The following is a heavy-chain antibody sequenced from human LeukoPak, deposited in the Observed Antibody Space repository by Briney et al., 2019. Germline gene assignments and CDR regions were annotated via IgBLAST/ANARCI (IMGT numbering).Heavy chain of an antibody. CDR2: INHSGST. CDR3: ARGTDMVATIFADY. V-gene: IGHV4-34*01. Sequence: PSETLSLTCAVYGGSFSGYYWSWIRQPPGKGLEWIGEINHSGSTNYNPSLKSRVTISVDTSKNQFSLKLSSVTAADTAVYYCARGTDMVATIFADYWGQGTLVTVSS. CDR1: GGSFSGYY. D-gene: IGHD5-12*01. J-gene: IGHJ4*02.